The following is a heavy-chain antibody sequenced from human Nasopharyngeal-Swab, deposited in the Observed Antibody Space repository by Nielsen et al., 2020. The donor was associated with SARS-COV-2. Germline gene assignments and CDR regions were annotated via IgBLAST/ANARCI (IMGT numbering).Heavy chain of an antibody. CDR1: GGTFSSYA. V-gene: IGHV1-24*01. CDR2: FDPEDGET. Sequence: ASVKVSCKASGGTFSSYAISWVRQAPGQGLEWVGGFDPEDGETIYAQKFQGRVTMTEDTSTDTAYMELSSLTSEDTAVYYCTTVAGSYGRFDYWGQGTLVTVSS. CDR3: TTVAGSYGRFDY. D-gene: IGHD1-26*01. J-gene: IGHJ4*02.